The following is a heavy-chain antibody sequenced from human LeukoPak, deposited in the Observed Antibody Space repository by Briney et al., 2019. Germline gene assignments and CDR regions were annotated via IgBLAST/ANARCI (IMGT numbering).Heavy chain of an antibody. D-gene: IGHD2-2*01. J-gene: IGHJ6*03. V-gene: IGHV3-7*01. CDR3: ARDWVYCSSTSCYYYYYYMDV. CDR1: GFTFSTYW. CDR2: INPAGDKD. Sequence: GGSLRLSCAASGFTFSTYWMNWVRQPPGKGLEWVANINPAGDKDTHVDSVKGRFTISRDNAKNSLYLQMNSLRAEDTAVYYCARDWVYCSSTSCYYYYYYMDVWGKGTTVTVSS.